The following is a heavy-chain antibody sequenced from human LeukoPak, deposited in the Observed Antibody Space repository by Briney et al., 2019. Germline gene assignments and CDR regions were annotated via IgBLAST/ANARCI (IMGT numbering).Heavy chain of an antibody. V-gene: IGHV3-74*01. Sequence: PGGTLRLSCAASGFTFSSYGMSWVRQAPGKGLVWVSRINRDGSSTNYADSVKGRFTISRDNAKNTVYLQMNSLRAEDTAVYYCARGGGYSYGSFDYWGQGTLVTVSS. J-gene: IGHJ4*02. CDR2: INRDGSST. D-gene: IGHD5-18*01. CDR1: GFTFSSYG. CDR3: ARGGGYSYGSFDY.